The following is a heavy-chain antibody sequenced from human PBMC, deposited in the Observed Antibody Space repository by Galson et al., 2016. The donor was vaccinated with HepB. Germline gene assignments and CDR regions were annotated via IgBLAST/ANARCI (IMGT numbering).Heavy chain of an antibody. Sequence: QSGAEVKKTGASVKVSCKASGYPFTSFGISWVRQAPGQGLEWMGWINVFNGHTNYAQKLQGRVTMTTDTSTGTSYMELRSLRSDDTAVYYCARSLVPSFGMDVWGKGTTVTVSS. CDR2: INVFNGHT. V-gene: IGHV1-18*01. D-gene: IGHD2-8*02. J-gene: IGHJ6*04. CDR1: GYPFTSFG. CDR3: ARSLVPSFGMDV.